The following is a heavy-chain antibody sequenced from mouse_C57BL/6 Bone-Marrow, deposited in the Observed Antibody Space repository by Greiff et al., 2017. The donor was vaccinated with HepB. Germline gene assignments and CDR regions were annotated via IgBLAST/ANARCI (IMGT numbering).Heavy chain of an antibody. CDR3: AREGLITYDV. Sequence: VKLMESGAELVMPGASVKLSCKASGYTFNSYWMHWVKQRPGQGLEWIGEIDPSDSYTNYNQKFKGKSTLTVDKSSSTAYMQLSSLTSEDSAVYYCAREGLITYDVCGTGTTVTVTS. CDR2: IDPSDSYT. J-gene: IGHJ1*03. D-gene: IGHD1-1*01. CDR1: GYTFNSYW. V-gene: IGHV1-69*01.